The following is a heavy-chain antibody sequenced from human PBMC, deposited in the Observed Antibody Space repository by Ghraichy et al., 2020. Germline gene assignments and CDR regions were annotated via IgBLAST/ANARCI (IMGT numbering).Heavy chain of an antibody. CDR1: GYTFTSYY. CDR3: ARAEGAGPWSDAFDI. CDR2: INPSGGST. J-gene: IGHJ3*02. V-gene: IGHV1-46*01. Sequence: ASVKVSCKASGYTFTSYYMHWVRQAPGQGLEWMGIINPSGGSTSYAQKFQGRVTMTRDTSTSTVYMELSSLRSEDTAVYYCARAEGAGPWSDAFDIWGQGTMVTVSS. D-gene: IGHD2-15*01.